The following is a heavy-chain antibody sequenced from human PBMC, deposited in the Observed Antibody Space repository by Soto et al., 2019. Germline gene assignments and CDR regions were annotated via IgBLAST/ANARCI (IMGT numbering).Heavy chain of an antibody. J-gene: IGHJ4*02. CDR2: IFDSGST. CDR1: GGSISSYY. CDR3: ARGTPCGGRAGKGYLEE. D-gene: IGHD3-16*01. V-gene: IGHV4-59*01. Sequence: TLSLTCTVYGGSISSYYWSWIRQPPGKGLEWIGYIFDSGSTNYNPSLKSRVTISVDTSKNQFSLKLSSVTAADTAVYYCARGTPCGGRAGKGYLEEWGQGTLVSVSS.